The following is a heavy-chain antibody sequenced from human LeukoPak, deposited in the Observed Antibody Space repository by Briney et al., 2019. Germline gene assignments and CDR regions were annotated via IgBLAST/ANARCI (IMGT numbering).Heavy chain of an antibody. V-gene: IGHV4-39*01. D-gene: IGHD1-26*01. CDR1: GGSISSSGYY. CDR2: LSYSGST. J-gene: IGHJ3*02. CDR3: ARHVRTYLRGGAFDI. Sequence: SETLSLTCTVSGGSISSSGYYWGWIRQPPGKGLEWIGSLSYSGSTYYNPSLKSRVTISVGTSKTHFSLRLSSVTAADTAVYYCARHVRTYLRGGAFDIWGQGTLVTVSS.